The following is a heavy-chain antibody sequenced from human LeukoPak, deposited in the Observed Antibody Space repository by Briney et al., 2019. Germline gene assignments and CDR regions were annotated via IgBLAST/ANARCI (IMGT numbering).Heavy chain of an antibody. Sequence: PSETLSLTCAVYGRSFSGYYWSWIRQPPGKGLEWIGEINHSGSTNYNPSLKSRVTISVDTSKNQFSLKLSSVTAADTAVYYCARPKGIVVVPAAKLGAFDIWGQGTMVTVSS. CDR1: GRSFSGYY. CDR3: ARPKGIVVVPAAKLGAFDI. J-gene: IGHJ3*02. D-gene: IGHD2-2*01. CDR2: INHSGST. V-gene: IGHV4-34*01.